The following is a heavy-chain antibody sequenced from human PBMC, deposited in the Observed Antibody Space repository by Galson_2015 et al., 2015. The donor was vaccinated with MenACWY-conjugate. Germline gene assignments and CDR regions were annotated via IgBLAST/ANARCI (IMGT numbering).Heavy chain of an antibody. V-gene: IGHV1-2*06. CDR3: ARGPLRAAGDSFDS. J-gene: IGHJ4*02. CDR1: GNSLTVYY. Sequence: SVKVSCKASGNSLTVYYFHWVRQAPGQGLEWMGRINPNSGGGNYAQKFQGRVTMTRDTSVTTTYMELNRLTPDDMAVYYCARGPLRAAGDSFDSWGQGTLVTVS. D-gene: IGHD6-13*01. CDR2: INPNSGGG.